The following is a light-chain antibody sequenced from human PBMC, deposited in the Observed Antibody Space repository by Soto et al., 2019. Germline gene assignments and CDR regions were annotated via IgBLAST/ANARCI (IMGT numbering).Light chain of an antibody. CDR2: RIS. V-gene: IGKV3D-15*01. CDR3: QQHNNWPLT. Sequence: EIVLTQSPDTLSVSPGETATLSCRASQSADSNLAWYQQKPGQAPRLLMYRISARATGIPARFSGSGSGTEFTHTISSLQSEDAAVYYCQQHNNWPLTFGGGTKVEI. J-gene: IGKJ4*01. CDR1: QSADSN.